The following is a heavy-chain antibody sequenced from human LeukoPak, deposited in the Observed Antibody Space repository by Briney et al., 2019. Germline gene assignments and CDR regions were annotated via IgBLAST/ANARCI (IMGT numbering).Heavy chain of an antibody. Sequence: GGSLRLSCAASGFTFSSYAMSWVRQAPGKGLEWVSYISRVSSTIYYADSVKGRFTISRDNAMNSLYLQMNSLRAEDTAVYYCARIPDYDYAWGSYYYYYYMDVWGKGTTVTVSS. CDR2: ISRVSSTI. J-gene: IGHJ6*03. CDR1: GFTFSSYA. V-gene: IGHV3-48*01. CDR3: ARIPDYDYAWGSYYYYYYMDV. D-gene: IGHD3-16*01.